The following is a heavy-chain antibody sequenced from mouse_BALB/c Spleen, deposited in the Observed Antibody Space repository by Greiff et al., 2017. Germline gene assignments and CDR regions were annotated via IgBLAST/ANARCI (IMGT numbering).Heavy chain of an antibody. V-gene: IGHV1-18*01. Sequence: VQLQQSGPELVKPGASMKISCTASGFSFTGYTMNWVKQSHGKNLEWIGLINPYNGGTSYNKKFKGKATLTVDKSSSTAYMELLSLTSEDSAFYYCASDDGYYGFDYWGQGTTLTVSS. CDR2: INPYNGGT. CDR1: GFSFTGYT. J-gene: IGHJ2*01. D-gene: IGHD2-3*01. CDR3: ASDDGYYGFDY.